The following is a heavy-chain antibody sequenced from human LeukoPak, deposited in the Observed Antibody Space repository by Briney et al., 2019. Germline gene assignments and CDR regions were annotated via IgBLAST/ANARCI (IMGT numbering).Heavy chain of an antibody. V-gene: IGHV3-21*01. CDR2: ISSSSSYI. J-gene: IGHJ4*02. Sequence: GGSLRLSCAASGFTFSSYSMNWVRQAPGKGLEWVSSISSSSSYIYYADSVKGRFTISRDNAKNSLYLQMNSLRAEDTAVYYCARFPQKDNPPIFGVVTEDYWGQGTLLTVSS. CDR3: ARFPQKDNPPIFGVVTEDY. CDR1: GFTFSSYS. D-gene: IGHD3-3*01.